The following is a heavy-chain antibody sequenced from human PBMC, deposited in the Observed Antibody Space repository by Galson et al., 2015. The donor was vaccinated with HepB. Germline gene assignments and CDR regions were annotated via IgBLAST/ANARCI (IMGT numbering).Heavy chain of an antibody. CDR1: GFSFSSYA. Sequence: SLRLSCAASGFSFSSYAMSWVRQAPGRGLEWVSSISDSGGNTNYADSVKGRFTISRDNSKNTLSMQMNSLRVDDTAVYYCAKDRGGGRTGVGGSDYWGQGTLVTVSS. D-gene: IGHD2-15*01. CDR2: ISDSGGNT. J-gene: IGHJ4*02. CDR3: AKDRGGGRTGVGGSDY. V-gene: IGHV3-23*01.